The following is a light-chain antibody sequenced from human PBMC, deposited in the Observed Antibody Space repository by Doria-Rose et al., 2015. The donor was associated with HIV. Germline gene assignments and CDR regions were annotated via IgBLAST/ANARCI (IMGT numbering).Light chain of an antibody. V-gene: IGKV3-20*01. CDR2: DGS. CDR3: HQYGTSWT. CDR1: QSFSSTY. Sequence: DIVMTQSPGTLSLSPGERATLSCRASQSFSSTYLACYQQKPGQAPSLLIYDGSTRATGIPDRFSASGSGTDFTLTINRLEPEDVALYYCHQYGTSWTFGQGTKVEI. J-gene: IGKJ1*01.